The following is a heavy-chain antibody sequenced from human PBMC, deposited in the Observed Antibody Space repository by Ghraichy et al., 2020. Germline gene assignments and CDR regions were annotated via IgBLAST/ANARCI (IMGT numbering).Heavy chain of an antibody. CDR2: INDDGRQK. D-gene: IGHD6-19*01. V-gene: IGHV3-7*03. CDR3: TRDPGPNGSGWYYFDF. J-gene: IGHJ4*02. CDR1: GFTFSSHW. Sequence: GESLRLSCSVSGFTFSSHWMSWVRQAPGKGLEWVASINDDGRQKYYVDSVMGRFTISRDNAEKSLHLQMSSLRADDTAVYYCTRDPGPNGSGWYYFDFWGQGTLVTVSS.